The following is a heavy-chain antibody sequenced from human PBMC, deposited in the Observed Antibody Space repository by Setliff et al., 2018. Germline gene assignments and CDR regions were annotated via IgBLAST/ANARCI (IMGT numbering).Heavy chain of an antibody. D-gene: IGHD3-9*01. CDR2: IKSNPDGGTT. CDR1: GFTFRNLW. Sequence: GGSLRLSCVASGFTFRNLWMTWVRQAPGKGLEWVGRIKSNPDGGTTDYAAHVKGRFTISRDDSKNMLYLQMNSLRAEDTAVYYCAKDISRTGYYYFDYWGRGTLVTVSS. V-gene: IGHV3-15*01. J-gene: IGHJ4*02. CDR3: AKDISRTGYYYFDY.